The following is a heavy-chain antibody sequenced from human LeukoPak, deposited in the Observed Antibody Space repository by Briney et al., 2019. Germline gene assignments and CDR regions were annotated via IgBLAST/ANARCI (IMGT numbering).Heavy chain of an antibody. CDR1: GGTFSSYA. V-gene: IGHV1-69*04. J-gene: IGHJ4*02. CDR2: IIPILGIA. CDR3: ATERTNDYGDYGGGY. Sequence: SVKVSCKASGGTFSSYAISWVRQAPGQGLEWMGRIIPILGIANYAQKFRGRVTITADKSTSTAYMELSSLRSEDTAVYYCATERTNDYGDYGGGYWGQGTLVTVSS. D-gene: IGHD4-17*01.